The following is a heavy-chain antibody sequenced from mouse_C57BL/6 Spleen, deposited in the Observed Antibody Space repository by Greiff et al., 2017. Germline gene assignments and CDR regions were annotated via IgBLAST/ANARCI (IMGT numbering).Heavy chain of an antibody. CDR3: ARDLGYYYGSSYWGYFDY. D-gene: IGHD1-1*01. V-gene: IGHV1-53*01. CDR1: GYTFTSYW. Sequence: QVQLQQPGTELVKPGASVKLSCKASGYTFTSYWMHWVKQRPGQGLEWIGNIDPSNGGTNYNQKVKSKATMTVDKSSSTAYIQLSSLTSEDSAVYYCARDLGYYYGSSYWGYFDYWGQGTTLTVSS. CDR2: IDPSNGGT. J-gene: IGHJ2*01.